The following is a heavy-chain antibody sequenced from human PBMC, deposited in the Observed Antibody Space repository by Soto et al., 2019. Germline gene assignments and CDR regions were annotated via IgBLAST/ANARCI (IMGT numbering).Heavy chain of an antibody. CDR3: ASLDTAMVTNPYCYYMDV. CDR2: MNPNSGNT. CDR1: GYTFTSYD. D-gene: IGHD5-18*01. Sequence: ASVKVSCKASGYTFTSYDINWVRQATRQGLEWMGWMNPNSGNTGYAQKFQGRVTMTRNTSISTAYMELSSLRSEDTAVYYCASLDTAMVTNPYCYYMDVWGKGTTVTVSS. J-gene: IGHJ6*03. V-gene: IGHV1-8*01.